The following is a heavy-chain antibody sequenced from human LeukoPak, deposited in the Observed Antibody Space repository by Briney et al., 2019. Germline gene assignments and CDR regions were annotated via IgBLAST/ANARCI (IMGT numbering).Heavy chain of an antibody. CDR2: IWYDGNNK. Sequence: PGGSLRLSCAASGFTFSSYGMHWVHQAPGKGLEWVALIWYDGNNKYYADSVKGRFTISRDNSKNTLYLQLNSLRAEDTAVYYCAVGATPAYWGQGTLVTVSS. CDR1: GFTFSSYG. D-gene: IGHD1-26*01. J-gene: IGHJ4*02. V-gene: IGHV3-30*02. CDR3: AVGATPAY.